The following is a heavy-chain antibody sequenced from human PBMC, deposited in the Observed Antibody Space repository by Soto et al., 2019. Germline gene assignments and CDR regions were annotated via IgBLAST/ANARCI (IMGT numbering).Heavy chain of an antibody. CDR2: IIPKRGSA. Sequence: QVQLVQSGAEVKKPGSSVQVSCKASGGGNLRDYRTTWVRQAPGQGLEWMGGIIPKRGSANYAQNFQGRVTITAEESTNTVYMEPTSPTSEHTAVYYCARGVGGYNFGAVYWGQGTPFTVSS. CDR1: GGGNLRDYR. V-gene: IGHV1-69*01. D-gene: IGHD5-12*01. J-gene: IGHJ4*02. CDR3: ARGVGGYNFGAVY.